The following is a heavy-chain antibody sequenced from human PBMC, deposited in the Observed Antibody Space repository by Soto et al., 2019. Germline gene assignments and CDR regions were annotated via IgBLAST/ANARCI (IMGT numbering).Heavy chain of an antibody. Sequence: EVQLVESGGGLVKPGGSLRLSCAASGFTFSSYSMNWVRQAPGKGLEWVSSISSSSSYIYYADSVKGRFTISRDNAKNSMYLQMNSLRAEDSAVYYCARLTSYDSSGDYCYWGQGTLVTVSS. CDR3: ARLTSYDSSGDYCY. CDR2: ISSSSSYI. J-gene: IGHJ4*02. CDR1: GFTFSSYS. D-gene: IGHD3-22*01. V-gene: IGHV3-21*01.